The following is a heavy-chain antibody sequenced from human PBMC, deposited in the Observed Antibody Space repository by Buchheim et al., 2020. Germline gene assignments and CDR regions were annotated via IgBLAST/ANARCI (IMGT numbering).Heavy chain of an antibody. CDR2: ISYDGSNK. J-gene: IGHJ4*02. V-gene: IGHV3-30*18. Sequence: QVQLVESGGGVVQPGRSLRLSCAASGFTFSSYGMHWVRQAPGKGLEWVAVISYDGSNKYYADSVKGRFTISRDNSKNTLSLQMNSLRAEDTAVYYCAKQEREWCMLFWGQGTL. CDR1: GFTFSSYG. D-gene: IGHD2-8*01. CDR3: AKQEREWCMLF.